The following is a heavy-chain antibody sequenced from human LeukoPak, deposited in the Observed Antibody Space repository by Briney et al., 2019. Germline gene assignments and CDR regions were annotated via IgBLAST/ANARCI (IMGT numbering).Heavy chain of an antibody. V-gene: IGHV1-69*04. D-gene: IGHD1-26*01. CDR1: GYTFTSYY. CDR3: ARVVVGAERYFDL. J-gene: IGHJ2*01. Sequence: ASVKVSCKASGYTFTSYYMHWVRQAPGQGLEWMGRIIPILGIANYAQKFQGRVTITADKSTSTAYMELSSLRSEDTAVYYCARVVVGAERYFDLWGRGTLVTVSS. CDR2: IIPILGIA.